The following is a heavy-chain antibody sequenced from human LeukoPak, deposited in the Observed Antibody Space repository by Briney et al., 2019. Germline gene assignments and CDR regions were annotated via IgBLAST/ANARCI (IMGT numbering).Heavy chain of an antibody. V-gene: IGHV3-21*01. J-gene: IGHJ3*02. CDR3: ARWEDIVVVPAAINAFDI. CDR1: GFTFSSYS. D-gene: IGHD2-2*02. Sequence: GGSLRLSCAASGFTFSSYSMNWVRQAPGKGLEWVSSISSSSSYIYYADSVKGRFTISRDNAKNSLYLQMNSLRAEDTAVYYCARWEDIVVVPAAINAFDIWGQGTMVTVSS. CDR2: ISSSSSYI.